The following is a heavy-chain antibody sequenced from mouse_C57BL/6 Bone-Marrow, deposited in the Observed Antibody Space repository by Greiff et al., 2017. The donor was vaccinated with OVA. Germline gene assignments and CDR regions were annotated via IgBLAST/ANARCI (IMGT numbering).Heavy chain of an antibody. CDR2: ISSGGDYI. CDR3: TMIVTFWFAY. D-gene: IGHD2-3*01. Sequence: EVKLMESGEGLVKPGGSLKLSCAASGFTFSSYAMSWVRQTPEKRLEWVAYISSGGDYIYYADTVKGRFTISRDNARNTLYLQMSSLKSEDTAMYYCTMIVTFWFAYWGQGTLVTVSA. J-gene: IGHJ3*01. CDR1: GFTFSSYA. V-gene: IGHV5-9-1*02.